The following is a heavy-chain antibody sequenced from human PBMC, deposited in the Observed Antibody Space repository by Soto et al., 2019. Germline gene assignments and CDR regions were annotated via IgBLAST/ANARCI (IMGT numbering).Heavy chain of an antibody. D-gene: IGHD3-16*01. V-gene: IGHV4-30-4*01. CDR3: AREGAASHSYYYGTDV. Sequence: PSETLSLTCTVSGGSISSGDSYWSWIRQSPRKGLEWIGYIYYRGSPFYNPSLESRVTISVDTSKNQFSLKLNSVTAADTAVYYCAREGAASHSYYYGTDVWGQGTTVTVS. CDR2: IYYRGSP. CDR1: GGSISSGDSY. J-gene: IGHJ6*02.